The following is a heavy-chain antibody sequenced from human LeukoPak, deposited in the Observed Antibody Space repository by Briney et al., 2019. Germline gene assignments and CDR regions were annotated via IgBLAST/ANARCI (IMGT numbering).Heavy chain of an antibody. CDR2: IYYSGST. D-gene: IGHD3-9*01. J-gene: IGHJ4*02. CDR3: ARGDILTGYYKPPPGY. V-gene: IGHV4-30-4*01. CDR1: GGAISSGDYY. Sequence: SETLSLTCTVSGGAISSGDYYWSWIRQPPGKGLEWIGYIYYSGSTYYNPSLKSRVTISVDTSKNQFSLKLSSVTAADTAVYYCARGDILTGYYKPPPGYWGQGTLVTVFS.